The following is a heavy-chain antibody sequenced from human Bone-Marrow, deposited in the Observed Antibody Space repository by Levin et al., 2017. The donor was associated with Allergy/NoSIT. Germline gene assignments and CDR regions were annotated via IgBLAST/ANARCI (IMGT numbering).Heavy chain of an antibody. CDR2: ISGTGGTT. CDR3: AKQPNSSGWREGFYFDY. D-gene: IGHD6-19*01. CDR1: GFSFGSYG. Sequence: LSLTCAASGFSFGSYGMSWVRQAPGEGLEWVSAISGTGGTTYYADSVKGRFTMSRDNSKNTLYLQMNSLRAEDTAVYYCAKQPNSSGWREGFYFDYWGQGTLVAVS. J-gene: IGHJ4*02. V-gene: IGHV3-23*01.